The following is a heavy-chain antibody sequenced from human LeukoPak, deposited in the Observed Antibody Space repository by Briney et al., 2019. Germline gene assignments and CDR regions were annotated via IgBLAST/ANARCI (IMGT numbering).Heavy chain of an antibody. Sequence: PSETLSLTCTVSGGSISSSSYYWGWIRQPPGKGLEWIGSIYYSGSTYYNPSLKRRVTISVDTSKNQFSLKLSSVTAADTAVYYCARVSASASPHGYYNYSMDVWGKGTTVTVSS. CDR1: GGSISSSSYY. CDR2: IYYSGST. D-gene: IGHD2-2*01. J-gene: IGHJ6*03. V-gene: IGHV4-39*07. CDR3: ARVSASASPHGYYNYSMDV.